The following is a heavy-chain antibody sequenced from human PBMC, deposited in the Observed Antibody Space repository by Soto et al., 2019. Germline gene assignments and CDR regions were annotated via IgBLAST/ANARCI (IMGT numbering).Heavy chain of an antibody. J-gene: IGHJ6*02. V-gene: IGHV3-23*01. D-gene: IGHD3-10*01. Sequence: AGSLRLSCAASGFTFSSYAMSWVRQAPGKGLEWVSAISGSGGSTYYADSVKGRFTISRDNSKNTLYLQMNSLRAEDTAVYYCAKPMYYYGSGKGYYYGMDVWGQGTTVTVSS. CDR3: AKPMYYYGSGKGYYYGMDV. CDR2: ISGSGGST. CDR1: GFTFSSYA.